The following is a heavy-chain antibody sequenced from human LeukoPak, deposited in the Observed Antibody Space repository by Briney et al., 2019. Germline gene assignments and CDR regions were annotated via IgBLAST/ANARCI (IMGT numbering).Heavy chain of an antibody. V-gene: IGHV4-61*02. CDR1: GGSISSGSYY. D-gene: IGHD1-1*01. CDR3: AGTSGRWFDP. CDR2: IYTSGST. Sequence: SQTLSLTCTVSGGSISSGSYYWSWIRQPAGKGLEWIGRIYTSGSTNYNPSLKSRVTISVDTSKNQFSLKLSSVTAADTAVYYCAGTSGRWFDPSGQGTLVTVSS. J-gene: IGHJ5*02.